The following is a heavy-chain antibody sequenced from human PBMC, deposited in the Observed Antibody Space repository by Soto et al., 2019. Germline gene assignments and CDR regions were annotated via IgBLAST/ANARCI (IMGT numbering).Heavy chain of an antibody. D-gene: IGHD3-3*01. J-gene: IGHJ6*03. CDR1: GFTVSSNY. V-gene: IGHV3-66*01. CDR3: AREAYYDFWSGYFEYYYYYMDV. Sequence: EVQLVESGGGLVQPGGSLRLSCAASGFTVSSNYMSWVRQAPGKGLEWVSVIYSGGSTYYADSVKGRFTISRDKSKNTLYLQMNSLRAEDTAVYYCAREAYYDFWSGYFEYYYYYMDVWGKGTTVTVSS. CDR2: IYSGGST.